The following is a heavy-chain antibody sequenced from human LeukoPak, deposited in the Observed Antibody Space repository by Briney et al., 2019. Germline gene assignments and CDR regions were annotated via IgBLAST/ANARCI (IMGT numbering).Heavy chain of an antibody. CDR3: ARDGDFWSGYSNYYYYYYMDV. V-gene: IGHV3-21*01. J-gene: IGHJ6*03. CDR2: ISSSSSYI. Sequence: GSLRLSCAASGFTFSSYSMNWVRQAPGKGLEWVSSISSSSSYIYYADSVKGRFTISRDNAKNSLYLQMNSLRAEDTAVYYCARDGDFWSGYSNYYYYYYMDVWGKGTTVTVSS. CDR1: GFTFSSYS. D-gene: IGHD3-3*01.